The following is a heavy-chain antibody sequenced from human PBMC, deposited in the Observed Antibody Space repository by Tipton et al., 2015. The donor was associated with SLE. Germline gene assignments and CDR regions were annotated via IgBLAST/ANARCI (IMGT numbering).Heavy chain of an antibody. V-gene: IGHV4-34*01. CDR1: GGSFSGYY. CDR2: INHSGST. D-gene: IGHD3-10*02. CDR3: ARDGVTMIGGAFDI. Sequence: TLSLTCAVYGGSFSGYYWSWIRQPPGKGLEWIGEINHSGSTKYNPSLKIRVTISVDTSKNQFSLKLSSVTAADTAVYYCARDGVTMIGGAFDIWCQGTMVTVSS. J-gene: IGHJ3*02.